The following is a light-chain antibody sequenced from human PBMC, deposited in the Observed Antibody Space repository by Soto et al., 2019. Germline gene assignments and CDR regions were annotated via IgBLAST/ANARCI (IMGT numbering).Light chain of an antibody. V-gene: IGKV3-20*01. J-gene: IGKJ5*01. Sequence: ENFLAQSPGTPSFSRGGKAPPSLQARQKISSRYLAWYLQKPGQAPRFLIYGASSRATGIPDRFSGSGSGTDFTLTISRLEPEDFAVYYCQQYGGTPPITFGQGTRLEI. CDR3: QQYGGTPPIT. CDR1: QKISSRY. CDR2: GAS.